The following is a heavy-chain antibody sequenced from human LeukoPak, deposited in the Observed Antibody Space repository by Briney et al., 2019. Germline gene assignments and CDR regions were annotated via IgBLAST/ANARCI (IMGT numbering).Heavy chain of an antibody. Sequence: GGSPRLSCAASGFTVSSSYMSWVRQAPGKGLEWVSIIYSGGSTYYADSVKGRFTISRDNSKNTLYLQTDSLRADDTAVYFCARVGRYNWFDPWGQGTLVTVSS. CDR2: IYSGGST. CDR1: GFTVSSSY. V-gene: IGHV3-53*01. J-gene: IGHJ5*02. CDR3: ARVGRYNWFDP.